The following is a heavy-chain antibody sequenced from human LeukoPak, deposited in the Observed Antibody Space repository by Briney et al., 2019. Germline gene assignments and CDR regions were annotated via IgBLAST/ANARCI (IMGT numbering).Heavy chain of an antibody. CDR1: GGSISSGDYY. CDR3: ARTEDTAMANWFDP. D-gene: IGHD5-18*01. Sequence: SQTLSLTXTVSGGSISSGDYYWSWIRQPPGKGLEWIGYIYYSGSTYYNPSLKSRVTISVDTSKNQFSLKLSSVTAADTAVYYCARTEDTAMANWFDPWGQGTLVTVSS. V-gene: IGHV4-30-4*08. J-gene: IGHJ5*02. CDR2: IYYSGST.